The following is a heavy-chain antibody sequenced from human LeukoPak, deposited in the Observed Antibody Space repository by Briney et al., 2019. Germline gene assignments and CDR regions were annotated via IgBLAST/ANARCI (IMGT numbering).Heavy chain of an antibody. CDR3: ASIGGTSLEY. D-gene: IGHD4-23*01. J-gene: IGHJ4*02. CDR2: INPNSGGT. Sequence: ASVKVSCKTSGYTFSGYYMHWVRQAPGQGLEWMGWINPNSGGTNYAQKFQGRVTMTRDTSINTAYMEVSRLRSDDTAVYYCASIGGTSLEYWGQGTLVTVSS. V-gene: IGHV1-2*02. CDR1: GYTFSGYY.